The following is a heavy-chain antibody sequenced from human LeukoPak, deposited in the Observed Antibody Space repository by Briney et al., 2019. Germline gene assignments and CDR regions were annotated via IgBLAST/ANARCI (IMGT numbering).Heavy chain of an antibody. D-gene: IGHD4-23*01. J-gene: IGHJ4*02. CDR3: ARLDYGGNSD. Sequence: SETLSLTCIDPGGSISSYYWCSIRHRPRKGLEWIWYIYYSGSTNYNPSLKSRVTISVDTSKNQFSLKLSSVTAADTAVYYCARLDYGGNSDWGQVILVTVAS. CDR2: IYYSGST. CDR1: GGSISSYY. V-gene: IGHV4-59*08.